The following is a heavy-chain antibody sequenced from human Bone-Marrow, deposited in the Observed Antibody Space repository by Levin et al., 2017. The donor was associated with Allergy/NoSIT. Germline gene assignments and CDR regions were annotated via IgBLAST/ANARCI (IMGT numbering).Heavy chain of an antibody. CDR2: INPNSGGT. V-gene: IGHV1-2*06. J-gene: IGHJ4*02. D-gene: IGHD6-13*01. CDR3: ARDGSGGSSLDY. CDR1: GYTFTGYY. Sequence: ASVKVSCKASGYTFTGYYMHWVRQAPGQGLEWMGRINPNSGGTNYAQKFQGRVTMTRDTSISTAYMELSRLRSDDTAVYYCARDGSGGSSLDYWGQGTLVTVSS.